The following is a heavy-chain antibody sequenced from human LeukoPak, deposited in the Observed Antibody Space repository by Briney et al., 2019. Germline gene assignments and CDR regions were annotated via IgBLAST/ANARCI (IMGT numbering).Heavy chain of an antibody. CDR1: GGSISSSSYY. CDR2: IYYSGST. CDR3: ARGDPYRYSGSYRHYFDY. D-gene: IGHD1-26*01. V-gene: IGHV4-39*07. Sequence: SETLSLTCTVSGGSISSSSYYWGWIRQPPGKGLEWIGSIYYSGSTYYNPSLKSRVTISVDTSKNQFSLKLSSVTAADTAVYYCARGDPYRYSGSYRHYFDYWGQGTLVTVSS. J-gene: IGHJ4*02.